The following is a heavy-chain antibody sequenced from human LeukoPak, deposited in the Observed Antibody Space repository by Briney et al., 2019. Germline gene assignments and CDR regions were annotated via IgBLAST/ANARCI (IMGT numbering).Heavy chain of an antibody. CDR1: GFALSSHW. J-gene: IGHJ6*02. CDR2: VNRDGSET. Sequence: GGSLRLSCAASGFALSSHWMTWVRQVPGRGPEWVANVNRDGSETYYLDSVKGRFTISKDNAKNSLYLQMNSLRAEDTALYHCARNNGMDVWGQGTTVAVSS. CDR3: ARNNGMDV. V-gene: IGHV3-7*03.